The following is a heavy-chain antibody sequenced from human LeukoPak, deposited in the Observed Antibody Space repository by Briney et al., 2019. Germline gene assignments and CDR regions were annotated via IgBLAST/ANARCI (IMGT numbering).Heavy chain of an antibody. J-gene: IGHJ6*03. CDR3: ARATVGSSGYYGYYYMDV. D-gene: IGHD3-22*01. CDR2: IYTSGST. CDR1: GGSISSYY. V-gene: IGHV4-4*07. Sequence: PWETLSLTCTVSGGSISSYYWSWIRQPAGKGLEWIGRIYTSGSTNYNPSLKSRVTMSVDTSKNQFSQKLSSVTAADTAVYYCARATVGSSGYYGYYYMDVWGKGTTVTVSS.